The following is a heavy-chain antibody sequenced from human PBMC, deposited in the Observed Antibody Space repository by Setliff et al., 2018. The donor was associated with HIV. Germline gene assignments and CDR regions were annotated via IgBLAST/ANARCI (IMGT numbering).Heavy chain of an antibody. V-gene: IGHV4-4*08. J-gene: IGHJ4*02. CDR3: TIPASSLAPN. CDR1: GGSIKNHY. Sequence: SETLSLTCTVSGGSIKNHYWSWVRQAPGKGLEWIGNVYYTGTPTRRLSEYNPYRENPTRGTTDYNPSLQSRVIISVDTSNNQISLKLTSVTAADTAVYYCTIPASSLAPNWGRGTQVTVSS. CDR2: VYYTGTPTRRLSEYNPYRENPTRGTT.